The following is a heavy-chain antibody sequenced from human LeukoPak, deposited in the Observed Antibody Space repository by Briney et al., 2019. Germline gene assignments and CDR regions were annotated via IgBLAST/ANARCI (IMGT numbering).Heavy chain of an antibody. CDR1: GGSISGYF. V-gene: IGHV4-4*09. CDR3: ARHHPPPPGFCSGTSCFMSGSQYFYMDV. CDR2: IYSTGTT. J-gene: IGHJ6*03. D-gene: IGHD2-2*01. Sequence: SETLCLTCTVSGGSISGYFWSWIRQPPGKGPEGIGYIYSTGTTNYSPSLSSPVTISVDTSNNQLSLHLRFVPATDTAVYHCARHHPPPPGFCSGTSCFMSGSQYFYMDVWGKGTSVTVS.